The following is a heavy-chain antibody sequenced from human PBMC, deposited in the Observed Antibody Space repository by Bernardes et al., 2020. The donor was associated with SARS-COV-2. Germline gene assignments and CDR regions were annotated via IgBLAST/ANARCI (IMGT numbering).Heavy chain of an antibody. Sequence: SETLSLTCAVSGYSISSGYYWGWIRQPPGKGLEWIGSIYHSGSTYYNPSLKSRVTISVDTSKNQFSLKLSSVTAADTAVYYCARGRFGVVIIPPDFDYWGQGTLVTVSS. CDR3: ARGRFGVVIIPPDFDY. J-gene: IGHJ4*02. CDR2: IYHSGST. V-gene: IGHV4-38-2*01. CDR1: GYSISSGYY. D-gene: IGHD3-3*01.